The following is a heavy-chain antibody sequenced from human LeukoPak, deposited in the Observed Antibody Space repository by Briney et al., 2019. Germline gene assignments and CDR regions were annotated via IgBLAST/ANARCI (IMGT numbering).Heavy chain of an antibody. CDR1: GGSISDHY. Sequence: SETLSLTCTVSGGSISDHYWSWIRQPPGKGLEWIGYIYYSGSTNYNPSLKSRVTISVDTSKNQFSLKLSSVTAADTAVYYCARHLYDILTGYPGGMDVWGQGTTVTVSS. J-gene: IGHJ6*02. CDR2: IYYSGST. CDR3: ARHLYDILTGYPGGMDV. V-gene: IGHV4-59*08. D-gene: IGHD3-9*01.